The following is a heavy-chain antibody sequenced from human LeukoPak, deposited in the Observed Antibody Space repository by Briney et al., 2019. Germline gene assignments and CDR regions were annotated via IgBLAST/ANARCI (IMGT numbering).Heavy chain of an antibody. D-gene: IGHD3-9*01. J-gene: IGHJ4*02. CDR2: INPNSGGT. CDR3: ARGYYDILTGYFYFDY. V-gene: IGHV1-2*02. Sequence: ASVKVSCKASGYTFTGYYMHWVRQAPGQGLEWMGWINPNSGGTNYAQKFQDRVTMTRDTSISTAYMELSRLRSDDTAVYYCARGYYDILTGYFYFDYWGQGTLVTVSS. CDR1: GYTFTGYY.